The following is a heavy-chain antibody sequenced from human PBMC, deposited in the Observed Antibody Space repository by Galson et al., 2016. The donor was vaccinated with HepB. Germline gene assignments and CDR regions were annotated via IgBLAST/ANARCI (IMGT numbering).Heavy chain of an antibody. Sequence: SLRLSCAASGFNFRACGMHWLRQAPGRGLEWVALIWYDGNETYYADSVKGRFTISRDNSKNILYLQMNSLRAEDTAIYYCAKERGFYASRSFASYDFWGQGTLVTVSS. V-gene: IGHV3-33*06. J-gene: IGHJ4*02. CDR3: AKERGFYASRSFASYDF. D-gene: IGHD3-10*01. CDR1: GFNFRACG. CDR2: IWYDGNET.